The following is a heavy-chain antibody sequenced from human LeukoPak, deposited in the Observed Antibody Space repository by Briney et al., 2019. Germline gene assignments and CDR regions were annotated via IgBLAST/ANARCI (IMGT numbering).Heavy chain of an antibody. Sequence: GGSLRLSCAASGSTFSTYAMSWVGQAPGKGLEWCSAIRGSGGSQYYADSVNGRFPISRDNSKNTLYLQMNRLRAEDTAVYSCAKQKPNTWELSAFDIWGQGTMVTVSP. J-gene: IGHJ3*02. CDR3: AKQKPNTWELSAFDI. CDR2: IRGSGGSQ. D-gene: IGHD1-26*01. CDR1: GSTFSTYA. V-gene: IGHV3-23*01.